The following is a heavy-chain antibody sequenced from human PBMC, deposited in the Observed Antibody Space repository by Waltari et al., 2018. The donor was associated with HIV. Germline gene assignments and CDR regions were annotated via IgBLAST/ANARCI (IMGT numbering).Heavy chain of an antibody. J-gene: IGHJ3*01. CDR1: GFTVSNNF. D-gene: IGHD3-10*01. CDR3: AREEAVTARGGIDV. CDR2: IYSGGST. Sequence: EVQLVDSGGGLVQPGGSLRLSCAASGFTVSNNFMSWVRQAPGKGLCWVSFIYSGGSTYYADSVKGRFTISRDNSKNTLYLQMNSLRVEDTAVYYCAREEAVTARGGIDVWGQGTMVTVSS. V-gene: IGHV3-66*01.